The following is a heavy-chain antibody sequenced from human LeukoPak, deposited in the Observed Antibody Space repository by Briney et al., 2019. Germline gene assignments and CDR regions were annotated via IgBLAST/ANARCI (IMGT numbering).Heavy chain of an antibody. CDR3: ARRYDFWSGYPTAFDY. CDR2: LNPNTGGT. Sequence: GASVKVSCKASGYTFTGYYMNWVRQAPGQGLEWMGFLNPNTGGTSYAQKFQARVTMTRDTSISTAYMELSGLRSDDTAVYYCARRYDFWSGYPTAFDYWGQGTLVTVSS. CDR1: GYTFTGYY. D-gene: IGHD3-3*01. J-gene: IGHJ4*02. V-gene: IGHV1-2*02.